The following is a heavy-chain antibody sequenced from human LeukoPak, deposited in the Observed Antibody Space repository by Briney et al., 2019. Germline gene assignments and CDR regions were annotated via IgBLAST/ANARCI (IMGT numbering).Heavy chain of an antibody. J-gene: IGHJ3*02. V-gene: IGHV3-30*18. CDR2: ISYDGSNK. CDR3: AKHGSGGLDDAFDI. D-gene: IGHD2-15*01. Sequence: PGRSLRLSCAASGFTFSSCGMHWVRQAPGKGLEWVAVISYDGSNKYYADSVKGRFTISRDNSKNTLYLQMNSLRAEDTAVYYCAKHGSGGLDDAFDIWGQGTMVTVSS. CDR1: GFTFSSCG.